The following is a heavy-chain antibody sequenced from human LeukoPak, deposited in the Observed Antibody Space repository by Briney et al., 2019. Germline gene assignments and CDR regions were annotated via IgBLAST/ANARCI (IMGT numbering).Heavy chain of an antibody. Sequence: ASVKVSCKASGYTFTSYDINWVRQATGQGLEWMGWMNPNSGNTGYAQKFQGRVTMTRNTSISTAYMELSSLRSEDTAVYYCARGRDIVVVPAAPMKYYYYGMDVWGQGTTVTVSS. V-gene: IGHV1-8*01. CDR3: ARGRDIVVVPAAPMKYYYYGMDV. D-gene: IGHD2-2*01. J-gene: IGHJ6*02. CDR2: MNPNSGNT. CDR1: GYTFTSYD.